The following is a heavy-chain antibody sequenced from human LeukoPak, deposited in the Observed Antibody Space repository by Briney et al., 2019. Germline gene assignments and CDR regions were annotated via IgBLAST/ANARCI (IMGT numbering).Heavy chain of an antibody. J-gene: IGHJ4*02. CDR3: AKVRLYGDYPEIDY. CDR1: GFTFSSYA. D-gene: IGHD4-17*01. V-gene: IGHV3-23*01. CDR2: TSGSGGRT. Sequence: GGSLRLSCVASGFTFSSYAINWVRQAPGKGLEWVSGTSGSGGRTYYADSVKGRFTISRENSKNTLYLQMNSLRAEDTAVYYCAKVRLYGDYPEIDYWGQGALVAVSS.